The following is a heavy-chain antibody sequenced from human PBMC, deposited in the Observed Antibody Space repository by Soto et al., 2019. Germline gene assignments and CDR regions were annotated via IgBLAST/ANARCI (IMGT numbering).Heavy chain of an antibody. V-gene: IGHV3-30-3*01. CDR2: ISYDGRET. J-gene: IGHJ4*02. CDR1: GFTFSAYA. CDR3: ATDPVAVTGSFIDS. D-gene: IGHD2-21*02. Sequence: GSLRLSCAASGFTFSAYAFHGVRQAPGKGLEWLSVISYDGRETHYADSVEGRFIISRDSSKKTAYLQINSLRGDDTAVYFCATDPVAVTGSFIDSWGQGTLVTVSS.